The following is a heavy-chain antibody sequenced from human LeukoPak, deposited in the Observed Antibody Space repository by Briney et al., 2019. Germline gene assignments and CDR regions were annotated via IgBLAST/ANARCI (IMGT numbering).Heavy chain of an antibody. V-gene: IGHV1-18*01. CDR2: ISAYNGNT. J-gene: IGHJ4*02. Sequence: ASVKVSCKASGYTFTSYGISWVRQAPGQGLEWRGWISAYNGNTNYAQKLQGRVTMTTDTSTSTAYMELRSLRSDDTAVYYCARDRYYYDSSGYFDYWGQGTLVTVSS. CDR3: ARDRYYYDSSGYFDY. CDR1: GYTFTSYG. D-gene: IGHD3-22*01.